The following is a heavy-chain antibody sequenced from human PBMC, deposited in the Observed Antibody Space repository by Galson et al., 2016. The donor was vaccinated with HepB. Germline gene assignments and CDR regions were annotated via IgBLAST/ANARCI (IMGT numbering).Heavy chain of an antibody. CDR2: IYSSGGT. Sequence: SLRLACAASGLTVSSNYMSWVRQAPGKGLEWVSVIYSSGGTYYADSVQGRFTISRDNSKNTVFLEMNSLRAEDTAVYYCGTESYLKGHSIVVAAPSQTWGRGTLVTVSS. V-gene: IGHV3-53*01. J-gene: IGHJ5*02. CDR3: GTESYLKGHSIVVAAPSQT. D-gene: IGHD2-15*01. CDR1: GLTVSSNY.